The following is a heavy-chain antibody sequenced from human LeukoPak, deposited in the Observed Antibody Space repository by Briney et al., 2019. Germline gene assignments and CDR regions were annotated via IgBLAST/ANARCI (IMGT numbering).Heavy chain of an antibody. D-gene: IGHD3-22*01. V-gene: IGHV4-39*01. CDR2: IYYSGST. CDR1: VVSISSSGYY. Sequence: SETLSLTCTLSVVSISSSGYYWGWIRQPPGKGLEWIGSIYYSGSTYYNPSLKSRVTISVDTSKNQFSLKLSSVTAADTAVYYYARVPEGGWLVIFAYWGQGTLVTVSS. CDR3: ARVPEGGWLVIFAY. J-gene: IGHJ4*02.